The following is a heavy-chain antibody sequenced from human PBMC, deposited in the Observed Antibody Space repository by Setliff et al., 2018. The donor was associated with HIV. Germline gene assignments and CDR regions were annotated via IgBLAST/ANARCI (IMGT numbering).Heavy chain of an antibody. V-gene: IGHV3-11*04. CDR3: AREAAVGTYDH. CDR1: GFTFSDYY. CDR2: ISSSGSII. D-gene: IGHD6-13*01. J-gene: IGHJ5*02. Sequence: GGSLRLSCAASGFTFSDYYMSWIRQAPGKGLEWISYISSSGSIIYYADSVKGRFTISRDNAKNSLYVQMSSLRAEDTAMYYCAREAAVGTYDHWGQGTLVTVSS.